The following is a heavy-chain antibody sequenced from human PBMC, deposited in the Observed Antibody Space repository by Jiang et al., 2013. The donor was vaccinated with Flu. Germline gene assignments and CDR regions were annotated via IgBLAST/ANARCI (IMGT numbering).Heavy chain of an antibody. Sequence: PGAPVQVSCKASGYTFTTYYIHWVRQAPGQGLEWMGILNPSSGSTTFAQRFQGRVTMTRDTSTSTVYMELYSLKYEDTAVYYCARGGPETHFDYWSQGTLVTVSS. CDR2: LNPSSGST. CDR3: ARGGPETHFDY. D-gene: IGHD3-10*01. V-gene: IGHV1-46*01. J-gene: IGHJ4*02. CDR1: GYTFTTYY.